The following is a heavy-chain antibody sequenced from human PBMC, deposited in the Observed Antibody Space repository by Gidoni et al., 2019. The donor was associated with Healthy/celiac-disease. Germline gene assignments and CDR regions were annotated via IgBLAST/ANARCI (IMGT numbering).Heavy chain of an antibody. CDR3: AKEGAGSGWYTYYGMDV. CDR1: GFTFSSYG. CDR2: ISYDGSNK. V-gene: IGHV3-30*18. Sequence: QGQLVESGGGVVQPGRSLRLSCAASGFTFSSYGMHWVRQAPGKGLEWVAVISYDGSNKYYADSVKGRFTISRDNSKNTLYLQMNSLRAEDTVVYYCAKEGAGSGWYTYYGMDVWGQGTTVTVSS. J-gene: IGHJ6*02. D-gene: IGHD6-19*01.